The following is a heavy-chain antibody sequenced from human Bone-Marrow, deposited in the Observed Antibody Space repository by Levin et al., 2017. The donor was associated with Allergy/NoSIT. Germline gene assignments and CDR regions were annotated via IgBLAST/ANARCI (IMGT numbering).Heavy chain of an antibody. D-gene: IGHD4-17*01. Sequence: GESLKISCAASGFNFSTYNMNWVRQTPGKGLEGVSSITRRSDYMYYADSVKGRFIISRDNAKNSLFLQMNSLRVDDTAVYYCAKDRTYGILWNYGMDVWGQGTTVTVSS. V-gene: IGHV3-21*01. J-gene: IGHJ6*02. CDR1: GFNFSTYN. CDR2: ITRRSDYM. CDR3: AKDRTYGILWNYGMDV.